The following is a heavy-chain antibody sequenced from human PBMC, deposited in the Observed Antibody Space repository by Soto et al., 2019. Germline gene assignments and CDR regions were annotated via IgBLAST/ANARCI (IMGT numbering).Heavy chain of an antibody. Sequence: QVQLQESGPGLVKPSGTLSLTCAVSGGSISSSNWWSWVRQPPGKGLEWIGEIYHSGSTNYNPSLKSRVTMSVDKSKNQFSLKLSSVTAADTAVYYCARATQSFTAANNWFDPWGQGTLVTVSS. D-gene: IGHD5-18*01. CDR1: GGSISSSNW. CDR2: IYHSGST. V-gene: IGHV4-4*02. J-gene: IGHJ5*02. CDR3: ARATQSFTAANNWFDP.